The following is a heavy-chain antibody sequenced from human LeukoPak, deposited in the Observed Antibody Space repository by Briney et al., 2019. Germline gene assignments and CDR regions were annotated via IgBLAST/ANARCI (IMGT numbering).Heavy chain of an antibody. D-gene: IGHD6-13*01. CDR1: GFTFDDYG. CDR3: ATFHSSSWHNWFDP. J-gene: IGHJ5*02. Sequence: GGSLRLSCAASGFTFDDYGMSWVRQAPGKGLEWVSGINWNGRSTAYADSVKGRFTISRDNAKNSLYMQMNSLRAEDTAVYYYATFHSSSWHNWFDPWGQGTLVTVSS. CDR2: INWNGRST. V-gene: IGHV3-20*04.